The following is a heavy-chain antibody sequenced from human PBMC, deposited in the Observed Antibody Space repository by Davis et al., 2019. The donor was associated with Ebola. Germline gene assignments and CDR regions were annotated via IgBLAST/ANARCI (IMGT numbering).Heavy chain of an antibody. CDR2: INHSGST. Sequence: PSETLSLTCAVYGGSFSGYYWSWIRQPPGKGLEWIGEINHSGSTNYNPSLKSRVTISVDTSKNQFSLKLSSVTAADTAVYYCARYRENGQASAHRGTLDQYFQHWGQGTLVTVSS. CDR3: ARYRENGQASAHRGTLDQYFQH. V-gene: IGHV4-34*01. D-gene: IGHD1-1*01. J-gene: IGHJ1*01. CDR1: GGSFSGYY.